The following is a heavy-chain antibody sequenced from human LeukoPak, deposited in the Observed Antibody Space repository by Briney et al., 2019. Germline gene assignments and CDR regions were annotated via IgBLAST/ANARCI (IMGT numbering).Heavy chain of an antibody. V-gene: IGHV1-69*04. CDR2: IIPILGIA. CDR1: GGTFSSYA. Sequence: VASVKVSCKASGGTFSSYAISWVRQAPGQGLEWMGRIIPILGIANYAQKFQGRVTITADKSTSTAYMELSSLRSEDTAVYYCARRIAAAGMTFDYWGQGTLVTVSS. CDR3: ARRIAAAGMTFDY. J-gene: IGHJ4*02. D-gene: IGHD6-13*01.